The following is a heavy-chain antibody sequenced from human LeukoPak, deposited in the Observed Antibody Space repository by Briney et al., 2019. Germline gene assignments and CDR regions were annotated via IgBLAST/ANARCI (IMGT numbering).Heavy chain of an antibody. Sequence: SVKVSCKASGGTFSSYAISWVRHAPGQGLEWMGRIIPIFGTANYAQKFQGRVTITTDESTSTAYMELSSLRSEDTAVYYCARVPSSSDWFDPWGQGTLVTVSS. J-gene: IGHJ5*02. D-gene: IGHD6-13*01. CDR2: IIPIFGTA. CDR3: ARVPSSSDWFDP. V-gene: IGHV1-69*05. CDR1: GGTFSSYA.